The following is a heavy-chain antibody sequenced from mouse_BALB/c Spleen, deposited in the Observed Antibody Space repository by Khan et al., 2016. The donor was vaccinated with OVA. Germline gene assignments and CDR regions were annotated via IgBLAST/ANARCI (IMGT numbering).Heavy chain of an antibody. J-gene: IGHJ4*01. CDR2: IWGGGGT. CDR3: ARAYYMYDGYYAMDY. CDR1: GFSLSRYN. V-gene: IGHV2-6-4*01. Sequence: VKLLESGPGLVAPSQSLSITCTVSGFSLSRYNIHWVRQPPGKGLEWLGMIWGGGGTDYTSTLKIRLSISKDKSQSQVFLKLNSMQTDDTAMYYCARAYYMYDGYYAMDYWGQGTSGTVSA. D-gene: IGHD2-14*01.